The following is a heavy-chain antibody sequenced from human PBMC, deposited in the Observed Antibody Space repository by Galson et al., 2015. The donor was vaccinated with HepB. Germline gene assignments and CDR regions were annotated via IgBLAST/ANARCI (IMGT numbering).Heavy chain of an antibody. V-gene: IGHV3-53*01. D-gene: IGHD4-11*01. CDR2: IHRGGST. Sequence: SLRLSCAASGLTVRSNYMSWVRQAPGKGLEWVSVIHRGGSTYYADSVKGRFTTSRDYSKNTLYLQMNSLRAEDTAVYYCATYYSNDCWGQGTLVTVFS. CDR1: GLTVRSNY. J-gene: IGHJ4*02. CDR3: ATYYSNDC.